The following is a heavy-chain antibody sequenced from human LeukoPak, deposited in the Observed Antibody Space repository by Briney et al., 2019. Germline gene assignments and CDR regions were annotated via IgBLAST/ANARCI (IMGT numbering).Heavy chain of an antibody. D-gene: IGHD1-1*01. CDR1: GGSISSGIYY. J-gene: IGHJ5*02. V-gene: IGHV4-39*07. CDR3: ARDETGTTGYRWFDP. CDR2: IYYIGTT. Sequence: PSETLSLTCTVSGGSISSGIYYWSWIRQPAGKGLEWIGSIYYIGTTYYNPSLKSRVTISVDTSKNQFSLRLSSVTAADTALYYCARDETGTTGYRWFDPWGQGTLVTVSS.